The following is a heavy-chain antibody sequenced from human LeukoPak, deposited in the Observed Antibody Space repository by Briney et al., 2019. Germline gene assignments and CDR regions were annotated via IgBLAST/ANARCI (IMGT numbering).Heavy chain of an antibody. CDR2: MNPNSGNT. CDR3: ARSLTYYYDSSGYKGHDAFDI. CDR1: GYTFTSYD. V-gene: IGHV1-8*01. D-gene: IGHD3-22*01. J-gene: IGHJ3*02. Sequence: PGASVTVSCKASGYTFTSYDINWVRQATGQGLEWMGWMNPNSGNTGYAQKFQGRVTMTRNTSISTAYMELSSLRSEDTAVYYCARSLTYYYDSSGYKGHDAFDIWGQGTMVTVSS.